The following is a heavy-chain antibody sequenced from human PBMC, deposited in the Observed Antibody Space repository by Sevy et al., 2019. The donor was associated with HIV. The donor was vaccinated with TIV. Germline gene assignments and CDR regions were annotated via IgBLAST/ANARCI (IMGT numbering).Heavy chain of an antibody. Sequence: KQSQTLSLTCAISGDSVSSNSAAWNWIRQSPSRGHEWLGRTYYRSKWYNDYAVSVKSRITINPDTSKNQFSLQLNSVTPEDTAVYYCARGGYSSSSFGHWFDPWGQGTLVTVSS. CDR1: GDSVSSNSAA. J-gene: IGHJ5*02. CDR2: TYYRSKWYN. D-gene: IGHD6-6*01. CDR3: ARGGYSSSSFGHWFDP. V-gene: IGHV6-1*01.